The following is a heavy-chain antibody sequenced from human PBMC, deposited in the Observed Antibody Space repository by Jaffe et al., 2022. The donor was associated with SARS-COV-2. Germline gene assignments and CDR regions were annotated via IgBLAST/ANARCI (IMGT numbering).Heavy chain of an antibody. J-gene: IGHJ3*02. D-gene: IGHD2-15*01. CDR1: GFTFSTYS. Sequence: EVQVSESGGGLVQPGGSLRLSCGASGFTFSTYSMNWVRQAPGKELEWVSGISGSGADTAYADSVKGRFTISRDNSRNTLNLQMYSLSAEDTAVYYCVGRRDAFDIWGQGTMVTVSS. CDR2: ISGSGADT. V-gene: IGHV3-23*01. CDR3: VGRRDAFDI.